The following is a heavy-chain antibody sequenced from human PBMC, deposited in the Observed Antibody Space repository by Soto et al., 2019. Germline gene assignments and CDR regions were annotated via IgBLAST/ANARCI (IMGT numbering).Heavy chain of an antibody. CDR3: ARVPDR. J-gene: IGHJ5*02. Sequence: SETLSLTCTVSGGSIIDYYWSWIRQPPGKGLEWIGYVYYDGHTDYNPSLESRVTIAVDTSKNQFSLRLTSVTAADTAVYYCARVPDRWGQGTLVTVSS. V-gene: IGHV4-59*01. D-gene: IGHD2-2*01. CDR2: VYYDGHT. CDR1: GGSIIDYY.